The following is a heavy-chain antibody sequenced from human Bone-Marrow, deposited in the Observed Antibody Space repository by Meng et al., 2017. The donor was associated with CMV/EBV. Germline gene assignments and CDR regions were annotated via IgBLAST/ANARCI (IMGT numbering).Heavy chain of an antibody. D-gene: IGHD5-18*01. CDR2: MNPNSGNT. V-gene: IGHV1-8*01. CDR3: ARARGAVDTAMVMGY. CDR1: GYTFTSYD. Sequence: ASVKVSCKASGYTFTSYDINWVRQATGQGLEWMGWMNPNSGNTGYAQKFQGRVTMTRNTSISTAYMELSGLRSEDTAVYYCARARGAVDTAMVMGYWGQGTLVTVSS. J-gene: IGHJ4*02.